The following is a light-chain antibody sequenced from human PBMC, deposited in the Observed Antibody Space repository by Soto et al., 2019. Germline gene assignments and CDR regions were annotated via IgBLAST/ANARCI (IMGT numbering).Light chain of an antibody. CDR1: QSITRW. J-gene: IGKJ1*01. CDR3: QPYDSYSWT. Sequence: DSEKTEAPSTISASVGDRVTITCRARQSITRWLSWYQQKPGKAPTLLIYDASTLETGVPSRFSGSGSGTEFTLTISSLQTDDFATYYCQPYDSYSWTFGQGTTV. CDR2: DAS. V-gene: IGKV1-5*01.